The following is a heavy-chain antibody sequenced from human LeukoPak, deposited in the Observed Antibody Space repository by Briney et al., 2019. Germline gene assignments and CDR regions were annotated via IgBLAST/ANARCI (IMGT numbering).Heavy chain of an antibody. CDR1: GGSISSYY. V-gene: IGHV4-59*01. CDR3: ARGWLNCGGDCSYAFDI. D-gene: IGHD2-21*02. J-gene: IGHJ3*02. Sequence: PSETLSLTCTVSGGSISSYYWSWIRQPPGKGLEWIGYIYYSGSTNYNPSLKSRVTISVDTSKNQFSLKLSSVTAADTAVYYCARGWLNCGGDCSYAFDIWGQGTMVTVSS. CDR2: IYYSGST.